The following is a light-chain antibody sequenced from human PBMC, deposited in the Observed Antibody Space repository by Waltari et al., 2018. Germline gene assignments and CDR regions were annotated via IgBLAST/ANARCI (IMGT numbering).Light chain of an antibody. V-gene: IGLV3-1*01. Sequence: SYELTQPPSVSVSPGQTASITCSGDKLGDKYACWYQQKPGQSPILVIYQDNKRPSGIPERFPGSNSGGTATLTISGTQTMDEADYYCQAWDSNAAVFGGGTKLTVL. J-gene: IGLJ2*01. CDR1: KLGDKY. CDR3: QAWDSNAAV. CDR2: QDN.